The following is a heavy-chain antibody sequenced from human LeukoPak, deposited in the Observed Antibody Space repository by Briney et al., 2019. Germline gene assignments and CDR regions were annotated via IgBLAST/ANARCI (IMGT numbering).Heavy chain of an antibody. V-gene: IGHV3-66*01. D-gene: IGHD3-16*01. CDR3: ARRGDYGSAFDI. CDR1: GLPFTNAW. J-gene: IGHJ3*02. Sequence: GGSLRLSCSASGLPFTNAWMSWVRQAPGKGLEWVSVIYSGGSTYYVDSVKVRFTISRDNSKNTLYLQMNGLRGEDTAVYYCARRGDYGSAFDIWGQGTMVTVSS. CDR2: IYSGGST.